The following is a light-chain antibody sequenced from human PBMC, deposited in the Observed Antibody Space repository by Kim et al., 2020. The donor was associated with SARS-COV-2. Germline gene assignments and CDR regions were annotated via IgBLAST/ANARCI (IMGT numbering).Light chain of an antibody. V-gene: IGLV2-11*01. Sequence: QSALTQPRSVSGSPGQSVTISCTGTSSDVGGYNFVSWYQQHPGKAPRLMMFDVIKRPSGVPDRFSGSKSGNTASLTISGLQAEDEADYYCCSYAGTHTVVFGGGTKLTVL. CDR1: SSDVGGYNF. J-gene: IGLJ2*01. CDR2: DVI. CDR3: CSYAGTHTVV.